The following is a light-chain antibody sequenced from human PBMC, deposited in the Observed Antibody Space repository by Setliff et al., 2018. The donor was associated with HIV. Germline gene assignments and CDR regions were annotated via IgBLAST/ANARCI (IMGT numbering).Light chain of an antibody. Sequence: QSVLTQPASVSGSPGQSITISCTGTSSDVGGYKYVSWYQQHPGKAPKLIIYDVNNRPSGVSNRISGSKSGNTASLTISGLQAEDEAGYYCSSYTSSTPLYVFGTGTKVTVL. J-gene: IGLJ1*01. V-gene: IGLV2-14*03. CDR1: SSDVGGYKY. CDR2: DVN. CDR3: SSYTSSTPLYV.